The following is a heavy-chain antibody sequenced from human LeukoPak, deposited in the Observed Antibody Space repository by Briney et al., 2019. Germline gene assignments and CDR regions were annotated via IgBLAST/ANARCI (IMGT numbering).Heavy chain of an antibody. V-gene: IGHV1-18*01. CDR2: ISAYNGNT. CDR1: GYTFTSYG. D-gene: IGHD2-2*01. CDR3: ARGYCSSTSCYPSPSWFDP. J-gene: IGHJ5*01. Sequence: GASVKVSCKASGYTFTSYGISWVRQAPGQGLEWMGWISAYNGNTNYAQKLQGRVTMTTDTSTSTAYMELRSLRSDDTAVYYCARGYCSSTSCYPSPSWFDPWGQGTLVTVSS.